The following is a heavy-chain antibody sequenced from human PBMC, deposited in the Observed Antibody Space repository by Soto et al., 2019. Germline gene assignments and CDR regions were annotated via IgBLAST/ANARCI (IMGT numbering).Heavy chain of an antibody. V-gene: IGHV1-2*02. Sequence: GASVKVSCKASGYTLTDYYMHWVRQAPGQGLEWMGWINPNSGDTHYAQKFQGRVTMTRGTSISTANMELSRLESDDTAVYYCARGTMVRGVSAATHDYWGQGTLVTVSS. CDR3: ARGTMVRGVSAATHDY. J-gene: IGHJ4*02. CDR2: INPNSGDT. CDR1: GYTLTDYY. D-gene: IGHD3-10*01.